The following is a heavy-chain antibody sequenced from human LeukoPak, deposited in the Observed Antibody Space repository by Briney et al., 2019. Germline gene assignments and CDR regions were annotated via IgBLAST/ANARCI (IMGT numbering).Heavy chain of an antibody. Sequence: PGGSQSLSCAASGFTFSTYGMHWVRQAPGKGLEWVAFIRSDGSEIYYVDSVKGRFTISRDNSNNALYLQMNSLRAEDTAVYYCVPTGTTGFGYFDHWAEGTLVTVSS. CDR2: IRSDGSEI. D-gene: IGHD1-1*01. V-gene: IGHV3-30*02. CDR1: GFTFSTYG. J-gene: IGHJ4*02. CDR3: VPTGTTGFGYFDH.